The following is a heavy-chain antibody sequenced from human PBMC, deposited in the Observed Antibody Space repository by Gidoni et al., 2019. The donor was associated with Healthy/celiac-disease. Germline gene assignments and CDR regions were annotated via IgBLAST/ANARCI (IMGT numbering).Heavy chain of an antibody. V-gene: IGHV3-53*01. CDR3: ARGIGDSSGYYSYYWYFDL. Sequence: EVQLVESGGGLIQPGGSLRLSCAASGFTVSRNYMLWVRQAPGKGLEWVSVIYSGGSTYYADSVKGRFTISRDNSKNTLYLQMNSLRAEDTAVYYCARGIGDSSGYYSYYWYFDLWGRGTLVTVSS. J-gene: IGHJ2*01. CDR2: IYSGGST. D-gene: IGHD3-22*01. CDR1: GFTVSRNY.